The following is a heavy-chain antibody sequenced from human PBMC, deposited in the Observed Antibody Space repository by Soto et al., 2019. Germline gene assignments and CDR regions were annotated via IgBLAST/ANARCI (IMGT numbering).Heavy chain of an antibody. D-gene: IGHD4-17*01. CDR3: ARDLNDYGELGLDS. Sequence: QVQLVESGGGVVQPGRSLRLSCATSGFTFSRYGMHWVRQAPGKGLEWVTLIWYDGSYKNYADSVKGRFTISRDNSKNTLYPQMNRLRAENTAVYYCARDLNDYGELGLDSWGQGTLVTVSS. J-gene: IGHJ5*01. CDR2: IWYDGSYK. V-gene: IGHV3-33*01. CDR1: GFTFSRYG.